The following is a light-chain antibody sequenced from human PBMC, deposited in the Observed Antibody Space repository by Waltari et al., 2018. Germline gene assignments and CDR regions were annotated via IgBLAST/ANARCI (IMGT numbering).Light chain of an antibody. CDR2: DVS. CDR1: SSDLGGSNY. V-gene: IGLV2-11*01. Sequence: QAALTQPPSVSGSPGQSVTISCTGTSSDLGGSNYVSWYQQHPGKAPKLMIYDVSKRPSGVSDRFSGSKSGNTASLTISGLQAEDEADYYCSSYAGSNTYVLFGGGTRLTVL. CDR3: SSYAGSNTYVL. J-gene: IGLJ2*01.